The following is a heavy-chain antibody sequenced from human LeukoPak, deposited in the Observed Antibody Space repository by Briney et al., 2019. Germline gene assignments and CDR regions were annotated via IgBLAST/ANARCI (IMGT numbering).Heavy chain of an antibody. V-gene: IGHV3-15*01. J-gene: IGHJ4*02. CDR2: IKSKSDDGTT. CDR1: GFTFNNAW. CDR3: TTSSFDFWSGYYYLDY. D-gene: IGHD3-3*01. Sequence: GGSLRLSCAASGFTFNNAWMNWVRQAPGKGLEWVGRIKSKSDDGTTDYAAPVKGRFTISRDDSKNTLYLQMNSLKTEDPAVYYCTTSSFDFWSGYYYLDYWGQGTLVTISS.